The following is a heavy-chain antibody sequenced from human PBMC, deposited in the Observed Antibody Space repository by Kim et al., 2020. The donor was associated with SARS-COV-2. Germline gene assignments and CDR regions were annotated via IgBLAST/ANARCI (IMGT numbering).Heavy chain of an antibody. CDR3: GKVSMVQGEDDY. J-gene: IGHJ4*02. CDR2: ISWNSGSI. V-gene: IGHV3-9*01. D-gene: IGHD3-10*01. Sequence: GGSLRLSCAASGFTFDDYAMHWVRQAPGKGLEWVSGISWNSGSIGYADSVKGRVTISRDNAKTSLYLQMNSLRAEDTAFDYWGKVSMVQGEDDYWGEGTL. CDR1: GFTFDDYA.